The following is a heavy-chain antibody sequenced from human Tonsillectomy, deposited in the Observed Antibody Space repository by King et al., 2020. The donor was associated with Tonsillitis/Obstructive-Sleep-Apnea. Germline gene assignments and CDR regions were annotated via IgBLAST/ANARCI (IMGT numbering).Heavy chain of an antibody. D-gene: IGHD3-10*01. CDR2: ISWNSGSI. CDR3: AKDKEKDFTMLRGVISAPFDF. Sequence: VQLVESGGGLVQPGRSLRLSCAASGFTFNDYAVHWVRQAPGKGLEWVSGISWNSGSIGYADSVQGRFTISRDNAKNSLYLQMNSLRAEDTALYYCAKDKEKDFTMLRGVISAPFDFWGQGTLVTVSS. V-gene: IGHV3-9*01. CDR1: GFTFNDYA. J-gene: IGHJ4*02.